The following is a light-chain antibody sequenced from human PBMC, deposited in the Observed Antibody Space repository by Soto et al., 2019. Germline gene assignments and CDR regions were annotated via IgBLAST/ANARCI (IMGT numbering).Light chain of an antibody. CDR3: QQLNSYPPIT. J-gene: IGKJ3*01. CDR2: DAS. CDR1: KNINTW. Sequence: DIQMTQSPSTLSASVGDRVTITCRASKNINTWVAWYQQKPGKAPKLLIYDASSLESGVPSRVSGSGSGTEFTLTISRLEPEDFATYYCQQLNSYPPITFGPGTKVDI. V-gene: IGKV1-5*01.